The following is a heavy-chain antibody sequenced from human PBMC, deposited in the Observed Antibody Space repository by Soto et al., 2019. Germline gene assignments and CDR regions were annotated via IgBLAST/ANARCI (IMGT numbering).Heavy chain of an antibody. CDR2: ISSSSSYI. CDR3: ARDPDIVVVVAASNAFDI. CDR1: GFTFSSYS. V-gene: IGHV3-21*01. J-gene: IGHJ3*02. D-gene: IGHD2-15*01. Sequence: EVQLVESGGGLVKPGGSLRLSCAASGFTFSSYSMNWVRQAPGQGLEWVSSISSSSSYIYYADSVKGRFTISRDNAKNSLYLQMNSLRAEDTAVYYCARDPDIVVVVAASNAFDIWGQGTMVTVSS.